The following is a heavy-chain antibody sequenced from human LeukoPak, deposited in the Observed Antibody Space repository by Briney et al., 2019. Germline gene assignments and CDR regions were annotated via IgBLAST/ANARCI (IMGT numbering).Heavy chain of an antibody. V-gene: IGHV1-8*01. CDR1: GYTFTSYD. CDR3: ARVAPYGDPKRDAFDI. Sequence: ASVKVSCKASGYTFTSYDINWVRQATGQGLEWMGWMNPNSGNTGYAQKFQGRVTMTRNTSISTAYMELSSLRSEDTAVYYCARVAPYGDPKRDAFDIWGQGTMVTVSS. J-gene: IGHJ3*02. CDR2: MNPNSGNT. D-gene: IGHD4-17*01.